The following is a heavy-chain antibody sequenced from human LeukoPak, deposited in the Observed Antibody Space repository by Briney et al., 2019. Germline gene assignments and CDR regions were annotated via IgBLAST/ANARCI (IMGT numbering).Heavy chain of an antibody. Sequence: PSETLSLTCTVSGGSISSYYWSWIRQPPGKGLEWIGYIYYSGSTNYNPSLKSRVTISVDTSKNQFPLKLSSVTAADTAVYYCARDLNGATGNYWGQGTLVTVSS. V-gene: IGHV4-59*01. CDR3: ARDLNGATGNY. CDR1: GGSISSYY. D-gene: IGHD4-17*01. CDR2: IYYSGST. J-gene: IGHJ4*02.